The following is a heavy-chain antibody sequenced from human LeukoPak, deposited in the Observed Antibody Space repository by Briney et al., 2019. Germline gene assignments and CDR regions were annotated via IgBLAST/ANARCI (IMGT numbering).Heavy chain of an antibody. J-gene: IGHJ4*02. D-gene: IGHD2-15*01. CDR3: ARDGLSFVVAATRRYFDY. V-gene: IGHV4-4*09. CDR1: GGSISSYY. Sequence: SETLSLTCTVSGGSISSYYWSWIRQSPVKGLEWIGYIFPTGSAFYNPSLESRVTISLDTSENHFSLTLSSVTAADTAVYYCARDGLSFVVAATRRYFDYWGQGTLVTVSS. CDR2: IFPTGSA.